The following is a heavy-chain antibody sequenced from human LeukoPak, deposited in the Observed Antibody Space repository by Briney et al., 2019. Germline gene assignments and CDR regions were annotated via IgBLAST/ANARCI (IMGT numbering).Heavy chain of an antibody. CDR3: AREGGGNNYYFDY. J-gene: IGHJ4*02. CDR2: INRSGTST. V-gene: IGHV3-48*03. CDR1: GFTFSSYE. Sequence: PGGSLRLSCAASGFTFSSYEMNWVRQAPGKGLEWVSYINRSGTSTYYADSVKGRFTISRDNAKSSLYLQMNSLRAEDTAVYYCAREGGGNNYYFDYWGQGTLVTVSS. D-gene: IGHD5-24*01.